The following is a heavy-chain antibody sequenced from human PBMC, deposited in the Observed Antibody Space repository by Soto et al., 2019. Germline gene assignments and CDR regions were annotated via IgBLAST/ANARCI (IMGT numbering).Heavy chain of an antibody. J-gene: IGHJ5*02. D-gene: IGHD2-21*02. CDR3: ARMETGRVVTRPNWFDP. CDR2: INTGNGNT. V-gene: IGHV1-3*04. CDR1: GYTFTNYA. Sequence: QVQLVQSGAEVKKPGASVKLSCKASGYTFTNYAMHWVRQAPGQRLEWMAWINTGNGNTKYSQNFQDRVTITRDTSASTAYMELRSLRSEDTAVYYCARMETGRVVTRPNWFDPWGQGTPVTVSS.